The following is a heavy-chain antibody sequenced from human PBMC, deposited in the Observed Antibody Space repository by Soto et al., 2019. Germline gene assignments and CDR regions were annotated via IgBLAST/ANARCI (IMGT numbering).Heavy chain of an antibody. CDR3: ARRGSGSYYDY. D-gene: IGHD1-26*01. Sequence: EVQLLESGGGLVQXXGSLRLSXXXXGFTFSSYAMRWVRQAPVKGLEWVSAISGSGGSTYYADSVKGRFTISRDNSKNTLYLQMNSLRAEDTAVYYCARRGSGSYYDYWGQGTLVTVSS. V-gene: IGHV3-23*01. CDR2: ISGSGGST. J-gene: IGHJ4*02. CDR1: GFTFSSYA.